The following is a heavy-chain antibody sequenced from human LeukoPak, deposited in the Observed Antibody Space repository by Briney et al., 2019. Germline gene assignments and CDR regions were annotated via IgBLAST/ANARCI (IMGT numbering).Heavy chain of an antibody. CDR1: GGSVSSGSYY. V-gene: IGHV4-61*01. CDR2: IYYSGST. J-gene: IGHJ4*02. Sequence: SETLPLTCTVSGGSVSSGSYYWSWIRQPPGKGLEWIGYIYYSGSTNYNPSLKSRVTISVDTSKNQFSLKLSSVTAADTAVYYCARVHSGSYYVDYWGQGTLVTVSS. D-gene: IGHD1-26*01. CDR3: ARVHSGSYYVDY.